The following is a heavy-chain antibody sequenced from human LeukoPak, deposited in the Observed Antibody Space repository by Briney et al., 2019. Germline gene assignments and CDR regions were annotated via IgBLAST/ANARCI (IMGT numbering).Heavy chain of an antibody. Sequence: SETLSLTCAVYGGSFSGYYWSWIRQPPGKRLEWIGEINHSGSTNYNPSLKSRVTISVDTSKNQFSLKLSSVTAADTAVYYCARGGYCSGGSCYSGTNWFDPWGQGTLVTVSS. CDR2: INHSGST. J-gene: IGHJ5*02. V-gene: IGHV4-34*01. CDR3: ARGGYCSGGSCYSGTNWFDP. D-gene: IGHD2-15*01. CDR1: GGSFSGYY.